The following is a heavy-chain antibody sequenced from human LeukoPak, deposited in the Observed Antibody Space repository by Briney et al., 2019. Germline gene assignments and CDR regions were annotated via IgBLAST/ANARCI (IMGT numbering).Heavy chain of an antibody. J-gene: IGHJ4*02. CDR2: IYYSGST. CDR3: ARYSPSMGVFDY. D-gene: IGHD2-21*01. CDR1: GGSISSYY. V-gene: IGHV4-59*01. Sequence: SETLSLTCTVSGGSISSYYWSWIRQPPGKGLEWIGYIYYSGSTNYNPSLKSRVTISVDTSKNQFSLKLSSVTAADTAVYYCARYSPSMGVFDYWGQGTLVTVSS.